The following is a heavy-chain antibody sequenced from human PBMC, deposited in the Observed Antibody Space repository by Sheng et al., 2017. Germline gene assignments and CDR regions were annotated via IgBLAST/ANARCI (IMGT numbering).Heavy chain of an antibody. V-gene: IGHV3-74*01. CDR3: ARAGARVVPAALVY. CDR1: GFTFSNYL. J-gene: IGHJ4*02. D-gene: IGHD2-2*01. Sequence: EVQLVESGGGLVQPGGSLRLSCAASGFTFSNYLMHWVRQSPGKGLVWVSHIDTDGSGTNYADSVKGRFTISRDNAKNTLYLQMSSLRAEDTAVYYCARAGARVVPAALVYWGQGT. CDR2: IDTDGSGT.